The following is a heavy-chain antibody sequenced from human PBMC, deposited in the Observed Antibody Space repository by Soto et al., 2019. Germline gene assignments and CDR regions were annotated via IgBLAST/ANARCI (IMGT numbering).Heavy chain of an antibody. CDR1: GGTFSSYA. CDR3: ARMFGSGYSGYDYSYYYYYGMDV. J-gene: IGHJ6*02. CDR2: IIPIFGTA. D-gene: IGHD5-12*01. Sequence: SVKVSCKASGGTFSSYAISWVRQATGQGLEWMGGIIPIFGTANYAQKFQGRVTITADESTSTAYMELSSLRSEDTAVYYCARMFGSGYSGYDYSYYYYYGMDVWGQGTTVTVSS. V-gene: IGHV1-69*13.